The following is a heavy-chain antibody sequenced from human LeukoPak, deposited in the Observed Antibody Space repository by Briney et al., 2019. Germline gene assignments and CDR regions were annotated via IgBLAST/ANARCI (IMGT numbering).Heavy chain of an antibody. CDR1: GGTFSSYA. J-gene: IGHJ6*03. CDR3: AREGWDLGYYYYMDV. D-gene: IGHD1-26*01. CDR2: IIPIFGTA. Sequence: SVKVSCKASGGTFSSYAISWVRQAPGQGLEWMGGIIPIFGTANYAQKFQGRVTITTDESTSTAYMELSSLRSEDKAVYYCAREGWDLGYYYYMDVWGKGTTVTVSS. V-gene: IGHV1-69*05.